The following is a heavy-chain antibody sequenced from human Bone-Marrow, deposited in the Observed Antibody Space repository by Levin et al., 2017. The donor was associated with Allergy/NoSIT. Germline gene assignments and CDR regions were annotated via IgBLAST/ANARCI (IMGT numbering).Heavy chain of an antibody. CDR3: AGGGTTEGGDPYYFDY. J-gene: IGHJ4*02. V-gene: IGHV1-8*01. Sequence: ASVKVSCKASGYTFTSYDINWVRQATGQGLEWMGWMNPNSGNTGYAQKFQGRVTMTRNTSISTAYMELSSLRSEDTAVYYWAGGGTTEGGDPYYFDYWGQGTLVTVSS. CDR2: MNPNSGNT. D-gene: IGHD2-21*02. CDR1: GYTFTSYD.